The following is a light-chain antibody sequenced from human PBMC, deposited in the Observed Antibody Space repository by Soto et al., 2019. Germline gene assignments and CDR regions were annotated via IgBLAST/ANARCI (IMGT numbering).Light chain of an antibody. CDR1: ESLFGF. CDR2: GVS. J-gene: IGKJ2*01. Sequence: EIVITQSPATLSVSPVERVTLSCRASESLFGFLAWYQQKPGQAPRLLIYGVSTKTTGVPARVSGSGSAADFTITISRLQSHDSAVYYCQIYNDWPFAFGQGTKLEI. CDR3: QIYNDWPFA. V-gene: IGKV3-15*01.